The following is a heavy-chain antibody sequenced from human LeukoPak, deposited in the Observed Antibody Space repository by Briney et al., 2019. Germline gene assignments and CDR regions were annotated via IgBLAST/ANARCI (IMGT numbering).Heavy chain of an antibody. V-gene: IGHV3-74*01. CDR1: GFTFSTYW. CDR3: ARDLVLGSGSYGQ. D-gene: IGHD3-10*01. CDR2: IHGDGTFT. Sequence: GGSLRLSCAASGFTFSTYWMHWVRHAPGKRLVWVSRIHGDGTFTTSADSVKGRFTISRDNAQNMVYLQMNSLRVEDTAVYYCARDLVLGSGSYGQWGQGTLVTVSS. J-gene: IGHJ4*02.